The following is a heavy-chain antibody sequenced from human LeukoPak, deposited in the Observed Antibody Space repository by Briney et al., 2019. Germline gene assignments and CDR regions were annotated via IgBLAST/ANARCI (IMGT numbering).Heavy chain of an antibody. CDR1: GFTVSSNY. CDR3: ARDGGYSYGYGFDY. D-gene: IGHD5-18*01. V-gene: IGHV3-53*01. J-gene: IGHJ4*02. Sequence: GGSLRLSCAASGFTVSSNYMSWVRQAPGEGLEWVSVIYSGGTTYYADSVKGRFTISSDNSENTLYLQMNTLRAEDTAVYYCARDGGYSYGYGFDYWGQGTLVTVTS. CDR2: IYSGGTT.